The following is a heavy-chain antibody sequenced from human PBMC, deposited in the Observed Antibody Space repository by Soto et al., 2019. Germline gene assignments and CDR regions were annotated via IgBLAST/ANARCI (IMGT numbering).Heavy chain of an antibody. CDR1: GFTFSSYA. Sequence: GGSLRLSCAASGFTFSSYAMHWVRQAPGKGLEWVAVISYDGSNKYYADSVKGRFTISRDNSKNTLYLQMNSLRAEDTAVYYCATDVGVREGAFDIWGQGTMVTVSS. J-gene: IGHJ3*02. CDR3: ATDVGVREGAFDI. CDR2: ISYDGSNK. D-gene: IGHD1-26*01. V-gene: IGHV3-30-3*01.